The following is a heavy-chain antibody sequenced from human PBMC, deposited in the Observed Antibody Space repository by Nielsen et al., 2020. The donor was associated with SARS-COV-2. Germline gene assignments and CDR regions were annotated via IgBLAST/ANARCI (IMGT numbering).Heavy chain of an antibody. V-gene: IGHV3-30*09. J-gene: IGHJ6*02. CDR3: ARDNWGRMDV. Sequence: GESLKISCAASGFTFSSYAMHWVRPAPGKGLEWVAVISYDGSNKYYADSVKGRFAISRDNSKNTLYLQMNSLRAEDTAVYYCARDNWGRMDVWGQGTTVTVSS. CDR2: ISYDGSNK. CDR1: GFTFSSYA. D-gene: IGHD7-27*01.